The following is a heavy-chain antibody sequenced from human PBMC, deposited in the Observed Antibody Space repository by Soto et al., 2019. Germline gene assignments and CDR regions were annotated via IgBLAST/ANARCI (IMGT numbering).Heavy chain of an antibody. CDR2: ISGSGGST. CDR1: GFTFSSYA. V-gene: IGHV3-23*01. Sequence: GGSLRLSCEASGFTFSSYAMSWVRQAPGKGLEWVSAISGSGGSTYYADSVKGRFTISRDNSKNSLYLQMNSLRAEDTAVYYWARGPPELYYYYDSSYLDYWGQGTLVTVSS. CDR3: ARGPPELYYYYDSSYLDY. D-gene: IGHD3-22*01. J-gene: IGHJ4*02.